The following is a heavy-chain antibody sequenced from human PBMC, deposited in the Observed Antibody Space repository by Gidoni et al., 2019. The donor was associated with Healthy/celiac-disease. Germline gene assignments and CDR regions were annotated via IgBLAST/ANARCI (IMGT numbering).Heavy chain of an antibody. D-gene: IGHD3-9*01. CDR1: GFTFSSYS. J-gene: IGHJ4*02. CDR2: ISSSSSTI. CDR3: ARDQPKGRYFDWLLPNFDY. Sequence: EVQLVESGGGLVQPGGSLRLSCAASGFTFSSYSMNWVRQAPGKGLEWVSYISSSSSTIYYADSVKGRFTISRDNAKNSLYLQMNSLRDEDTAVYYCARDQPKGRYFDWLLPNFDYWGQGTLVTVSS. V-gene: IGHV3-48*02.